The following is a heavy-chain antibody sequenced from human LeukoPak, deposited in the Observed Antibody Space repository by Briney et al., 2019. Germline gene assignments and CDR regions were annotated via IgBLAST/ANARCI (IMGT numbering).Heavy chain of an antibody. V-gene: IGHV1-46*01. J-gene: IGHJ6*03. CDR3: ARVGSSGDYYYYMDV. CDR1: GYTFTSYY. Sequence: ASVKVSCKASGYTFTSYYMHWVRQAPGQGLEWMGIINPSGGSTSYAQKFQGRVTITADKSTSTAYMELSSLRSEDTAVYYCARVGSSGDYYYYMDVWGKGTTVTISS. D-gene: IGHD6-13*01. CDR2: INPSGGST.